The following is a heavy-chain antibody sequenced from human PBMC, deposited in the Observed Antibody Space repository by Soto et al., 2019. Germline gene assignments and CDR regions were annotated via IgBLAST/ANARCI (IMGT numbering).Heavy chain of an antibody. D-gene: IGHD3-10*01. CDR3: ARHPSMVRGAPLDV. CDR2: IYYSGST. V-gene: IGHV4-39*01. J-gene: IGHJ6*04. Sequence: PSETLSLTCTVSGVSISSSSYYWGWIRQPPGKGLEWIGSIYYSGSTYYNPSLKSRVTISVDTSKNQFSLKLSSVTAADTAVYYCARHPSMVRGAPLDVWGKGTTVTVSS. CDR1: GVSISSSSYY.